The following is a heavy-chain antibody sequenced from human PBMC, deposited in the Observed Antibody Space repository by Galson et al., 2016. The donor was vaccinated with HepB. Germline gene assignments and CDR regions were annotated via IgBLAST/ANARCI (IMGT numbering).Heavy chain of an antibody. V-gene: IGHV3-74*01. CDR2: INSDGAIS. CDR3: VRDHSVVPTTAYNWFDP. Sequence: LRLSCAASGFAFSSHWMHWVRQDLGKGLVWVSRINSDGAISNYADSVKGRFTISRDNAKNTLYLQMDSLRAEDTAVYFCVRDHSVVPTTAYNWFDPWGRGTLVTVSS. J-gene: IGHJ5*02. D-gene: IGHD4-23*01. CDR1: GFAFSSHW.